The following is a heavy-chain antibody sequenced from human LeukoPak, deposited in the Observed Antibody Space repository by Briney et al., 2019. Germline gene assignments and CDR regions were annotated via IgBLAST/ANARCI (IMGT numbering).Heavy chain of an antibody. CDR3: ARDRGYSYAKKSSNYYYMDV. CDR1: GYTFTSYD. CDR2: MNPNSGNT. D-gene: IGHD5-18*01. Sequence: ASVKVSCKASGYTFTSYDINWVRQATGQGLEWMGWMNPNSGNTGYAQKFQGRVTITRNTSISTAYMELSSLRSEDTAVYFCARDRGYSYAKKSSNYYYMDVWGKGTTVTISS. J-gene: IGHJ6*03. V-gene: IGHV1-8*03.